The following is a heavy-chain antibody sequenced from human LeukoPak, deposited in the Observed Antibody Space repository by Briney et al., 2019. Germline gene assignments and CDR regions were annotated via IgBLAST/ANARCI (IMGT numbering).Heavy chain of an antibody. J-gene: IGHJ4*02. CDR2: IYYSGNTYT. CDR3: ARGLYGGVPLYYSSWYRLPYRESGGFVY. V-gene: IGHV4-39*01. CDR1: GGSISNSNCY. D-gene: IGHD6-13*01. Sequence: PSETLSLTCTVSGGSISNSNCYWGWIRQSPGKGLEWIGSIYYSGNTYTYFNPSLKSRVTMSMDTSKNQFSLNLSSVTAADTAVYYCARGLYGGVPLYYSSWYRLPYRESGGFVYWGQGTLVTVSS.